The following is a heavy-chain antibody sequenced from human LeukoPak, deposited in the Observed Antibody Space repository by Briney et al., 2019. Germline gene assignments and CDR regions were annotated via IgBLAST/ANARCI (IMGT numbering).Heavy chain of an antibody. CDR3: ARPRGGRGYSGYDPYYFDY. CDR2: INQGGSEK. D-gene: IGHD5-12*01. V-gene: IGHV3-7*03. Sequence: PGGSLRLSCAASGFTFSTYWMSWVSQAPGKGLEWVAYINQGGSEKYYVDSVKGRFTISRDNAKNSLYLQMNSLRAEDTAVHYCARPRGGRGYSGYDPYYFDYWGQGTLVTVSS. CDR1: GFTFSTYW. J-gene: IGHJ4*02.